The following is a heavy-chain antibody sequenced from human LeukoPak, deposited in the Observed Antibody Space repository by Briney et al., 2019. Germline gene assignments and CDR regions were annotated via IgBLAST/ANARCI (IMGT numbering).Heavy chain of an antibody. CDR2: INSDGSST. J-gene: IGHJ5*02. D-gene: IGHD1-1*01. V-gene: IGHV3-74*01. CDR1: RFTFSSYW. Sequence: AGGSLRLSCAASRFTFSSYWMHWVRQAPGKGLVWVSRINSDGSSTSYADSVKGRFTISRDNAKNTLYLQINRLRAEVTPRHYCASWNQLTFDPWGQGTLVTVFS. CDR3: ASWNQLTFDP.